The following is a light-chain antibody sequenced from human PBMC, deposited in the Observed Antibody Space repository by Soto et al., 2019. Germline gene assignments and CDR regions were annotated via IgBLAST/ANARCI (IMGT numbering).Light chain of an antibody. CDR2: GAS. CDR3: QQYDSSPRT. J-gene: IGKJ1*01. Sequence: EIVLTQSPGTLSLSPGERATLSCRASQSVSSSFLAWYQQKPGQAPRRLIYGASSRATGVPDRFRSDGSGTDFTLTISRLETEDWAVYLCQQYDSSPRTFGQGTKVDLK. CDR1: QSVSSSF. V-gene: IGKV3-20*01.